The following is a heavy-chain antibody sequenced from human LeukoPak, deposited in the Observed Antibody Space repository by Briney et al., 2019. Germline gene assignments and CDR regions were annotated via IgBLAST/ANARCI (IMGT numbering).Heavy chain of an antibody. Sequence: GGSLRLSCAASGFTSSSYAMSWVRQAPGKGLEWVSAISGSGGSTYYADSVKGRFTISRDNSKNTLYLQMNSLRAEDTAVYYCARDTSGSQVITFLDYWGQGILVTVAS. CDR2: ISGSGGST. V-gene: IGHV3-23*01. D-gene: IGHD3-10*01. CDR1: GFTSSSYA. J-gene: IGHJ4*02. CDR3: ARDTSGSQVITFLDY.